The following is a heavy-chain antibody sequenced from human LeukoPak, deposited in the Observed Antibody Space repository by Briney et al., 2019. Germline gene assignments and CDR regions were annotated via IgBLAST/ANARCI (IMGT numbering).Heavy chain of an antibody. Sequence: SETLSLTCSVSGGSIRSTTYYWGWIRQPPGKRLEWIGSIYSGNTYYSPSLMSRVTISVDTSKNQFSLNLNSVTAADTAVYYCARAPHFSDTSGSRYYFDYWGQGALVTVSS. J-gene: IGHJ4*02. CDR1: GGSIRSTTYY. V-gene: IGHV4-39*07. CDR3: ARAPHFSDTSGSRYYFDY. D-gene: IGHD3-22*01. CDR2: IYSGNT.